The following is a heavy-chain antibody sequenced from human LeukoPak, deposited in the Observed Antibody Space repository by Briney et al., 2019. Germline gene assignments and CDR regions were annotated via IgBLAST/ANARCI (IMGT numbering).Heavy chain of an antibody. V-gene: IGHV5-51*01. CDR3: ARQRVPAAPFDFDY. D-gene: IGHD2-2*01. J-gene: IGHJ4*02. CDR2: INPGDSDT. CDR1: GYSFISYW. Sequence: GESLKISCKGSGYSFISYWIGWVRQMPGKGLEWMGIINPGDSDTRYSPSFQGQVTISADKSISTAYLQWSSLEASDTAMYYCARQRVPAAPFDFDYWGQGTLVTVSS.